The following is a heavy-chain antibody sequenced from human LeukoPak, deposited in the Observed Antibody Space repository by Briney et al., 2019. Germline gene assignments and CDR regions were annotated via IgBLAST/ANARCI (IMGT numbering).Heavy chain of an antibody. V-gene: IGHV4-30-4*08. D-gene: IGHD3-16*02. J-gene: IGHJ4*02. CDR2: IYYSGST. CDR1: GGSIRSSYYY. Sequence: SETLSLTCTVSGGSIRSSYYYWGWIRQPPGKGLEWIGYIYYSGSTYYNPSLKSRVNISVDTSKNQFSLKLSSVTAADTAVYYCARGPNYVWGSYRYFDYWGQGTLVTVSS. CDR3: ARGPNYVWGSYRYFDY.